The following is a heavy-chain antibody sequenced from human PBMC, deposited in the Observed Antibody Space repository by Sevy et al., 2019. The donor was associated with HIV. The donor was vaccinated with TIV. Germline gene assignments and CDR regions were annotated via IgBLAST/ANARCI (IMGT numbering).Heavy chain of an antibody. CDR3: AGENAWGRGYS. Sequence: SDTLSLTCTVSGGSITSLYWNWIRQPPGKGLEWIANIYYNGHINYNPSLKSRVTLSLDTSKNQFSLRLTSVTAADTAMYYCAGENAWGRGYSWGQGTLVTVSS. V-gene: IGHV4-59*08. CDR1: GGSITSLY. CDR2: IYYNGHI. J-gene: IGHJ4*02. D-gene: IGHD1-26*01.